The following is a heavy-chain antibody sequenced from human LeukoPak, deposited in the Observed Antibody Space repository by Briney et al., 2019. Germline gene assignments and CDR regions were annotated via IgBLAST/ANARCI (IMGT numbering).Heavy chain of an antibody. J-gene: IGHJ1*01. CDR1: GGSYSGYY. V-gene: IGHV4-34*01. CDR3: ARHGSGGSGWQVEHFQH. Sequence: PSETLSLTCAVYGGSYSGYYWSWIRQPPGKGLEWIGEINHSGSTNYNPSLKSRVTISVDTSKNQFSLRLSSVTAADTAVYYCARHGSGGSGWQVEHFQHWGQGTLVTVSS. D-gene: IGHD6-19*01. CDR2: INHSGST.